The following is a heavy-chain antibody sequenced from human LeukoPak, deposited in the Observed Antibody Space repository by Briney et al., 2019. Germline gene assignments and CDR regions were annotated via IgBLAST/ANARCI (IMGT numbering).Heavy chain of an antibody. CDR2: ISSSSSYI. CDR3: ASGGLRFDYGDATFDY. CDR1: GFTFSSYS. Sequence: GGSLRLSCAASGFTFSSYSMNWVRQAPGKGLEWVSSISSSSSYIYYADSVKGRFTISRDNAKNSLYLQMNSLRAEDTAVYYCASGGLRFDYGDATFDYWGQATLASVSS. J-gene: IGHJ4*02. V-gene: IGHV3-21*01. D-gene: IGHD4-17*01.